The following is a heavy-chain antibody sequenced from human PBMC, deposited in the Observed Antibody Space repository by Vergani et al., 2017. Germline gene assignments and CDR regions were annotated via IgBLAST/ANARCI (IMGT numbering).Heavy chain of an antibody. J-gene: IGHJ2*01. CDR3: AKDNGDIVVVPAASGGGYFDL. CDR1: GFTFDDYA. V-gene: IGHV3-9*01. CDR2: ISWNRGSI. Sequence: EVQLVESGGGLVQPGRSLRLSCAASGFTFDDYAMHWVRQAPGKGLEWVSGISWNRGSIGYADSVKGRFTISRDNAKNSLYLQMNSLRAEDTALYYCAKDNGDIVVVPAASGGGYFDLWGRGTLVTVSS. D-gene: IGHD2-2*01.